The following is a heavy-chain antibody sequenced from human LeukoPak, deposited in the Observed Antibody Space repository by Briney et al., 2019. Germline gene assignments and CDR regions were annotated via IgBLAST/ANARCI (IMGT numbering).Heavy chain of an antibody. Sequence: SETLSLTCTVSGGSISSYYWSWIRQPPGKGLEWIGYIYYSGSTNYNPSLKSRVTISVDTSKNQFSLKLSSVTAADTAVYYCARGPPRIAAAGGGGHNWFDPGGQGTLVTVSS. CDR2: IYYSGST. CDR3: ARGPPRIAAAGGGGHNWFDP. J-gene: IGHJ5*02. V-gene: IGHV4-59*01. CDR1: GGSISSYY. D-gene: IGHD6-13*01.